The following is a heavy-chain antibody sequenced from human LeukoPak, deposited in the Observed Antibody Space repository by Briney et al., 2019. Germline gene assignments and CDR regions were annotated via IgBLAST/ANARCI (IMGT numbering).Heavy chain of an antibody. CDR2: IYHSGST. V-gene: IGHV4-30-4*01. CDR1: GGSISGSNYY. J-gene: IGHJ6*04. D-gene: IGHD2-2*02. Sequence: PSETLSLTCTVSGGSISGSNYYWGWIRQPPGKGLEWIGYIYHSGSTYYNPSLNSRLAISVDTSKNQFPLKLTSVTVADTAVYYCERLTQGWVCSSTSCYSDVWGKGTTVTVPS. CDR3: ERLTQGWVCSSTSCYSDV.